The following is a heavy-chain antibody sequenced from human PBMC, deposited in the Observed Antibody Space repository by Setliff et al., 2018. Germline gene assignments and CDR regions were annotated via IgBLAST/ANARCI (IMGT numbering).Heavy chain of an antibody. D-gene: IGHD3-3*01. Sequence: SETLSLTCTVAGGSSSRHYWSWIRQPAGKGLDWLGQIYTSWSTNYNPSLKGRATLSIDASKRPFSLKLTSVTAADTAVYYCARMSGFLYMDVWGKGTPVTVSS. CDR1: GGSSSRHY. CDR2: IYTSWST. J-gene: IGHJ6*03. V-gene: IGHV4-4*07. CDR3: ARMSGFLYMDV.